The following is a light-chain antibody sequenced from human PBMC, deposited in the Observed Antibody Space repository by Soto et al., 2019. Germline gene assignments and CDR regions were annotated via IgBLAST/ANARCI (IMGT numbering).Light chain of an antibody. J-gene: IGLJ3*02. CDR2: SIS. Sequence: QAVVTQEPSLTVSPGGTVTLTCASSTGAVTSGYYPNWFQQKPGQAPRELIYSISKKHSWTPARFSGALLGGKAALTLSGVQPEDEAEYYCLLYYGGAWVFGGGTKLTVL. V-gene: IGLV7-43*01. CDR1: TGAVTSGYY. CDR3: LLYYGGAWV.